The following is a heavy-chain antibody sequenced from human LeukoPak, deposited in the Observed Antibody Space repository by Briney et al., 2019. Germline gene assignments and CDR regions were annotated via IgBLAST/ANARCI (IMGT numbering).Heavy chain of an antibody. D-gene: IGHD3-22*01. CDR2: MSSDGNAM. CDR3: VRESEYYFDHSASFDY. V-gene: IGHV3-30-3*01. CDR1: GFTFTAYL. Sequence: GGSLRLSCAASGFTFTAYLIHWVRQAPATGLEWGAVMSSDGNAMFYADSVKGRFTISRDNSKNTLYLQMNSLRAEDTAVYYCVRESEYYFDHSASFDYWGQGTLVTVSS. J-gene: IGHJ4*02.